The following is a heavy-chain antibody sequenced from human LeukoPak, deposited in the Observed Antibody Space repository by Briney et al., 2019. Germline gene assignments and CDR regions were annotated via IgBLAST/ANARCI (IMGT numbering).Heavy chain of an antibody. CDR3: ATWTPGTLHY. CDR1: GFTFSSYA. Sequence: GGSLRLSCTASGFTFSSYAMTWVRLAPGKGLELVSTIGATGGSTYYADSVKGRFTISRDNSENTVYLQMNSLRVDDTATYYCATWTPGTLHYWGQRTLVTVSS. CDR2: IGATGGST. D-gene: IGHD1-14*01. J-gene: IGHJ4*02. V-gene: IGHV3-23*01.